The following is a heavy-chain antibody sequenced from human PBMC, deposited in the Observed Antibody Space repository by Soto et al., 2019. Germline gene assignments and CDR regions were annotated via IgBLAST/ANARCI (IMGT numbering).Heavy chain of an antibody. V-gene: IGHV1-69*01. Sequence: QVQLVQSGAEVKKPGSSVKVSCKASGGTFSSYAISWVRQAPGQGLEWMGGIIPIFGTANYAQKFQGRVTINADEPTGTAYMELRSLRSELTAVYYWARSNRFPGAFMMTFGGVVAHFGYWGPGNLVTVSS. D-gene: IGHD3-16*02. J-gene: IGHJ4*02. CDR2: IIPIFGTA. CDR3: ARSNRFPGAFMMTFGGVVAHFGY. CDR1: GGTFSSYA.